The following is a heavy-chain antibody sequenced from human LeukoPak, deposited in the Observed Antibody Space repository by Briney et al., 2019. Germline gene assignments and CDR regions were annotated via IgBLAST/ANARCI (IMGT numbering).Heavy chain of an antibody. CDR2: INPNSGGT. D-gene: IGHD1-1*01. CDR1: GYTFTGYY. V-gene: IGHV1-2*02. CDR3: AGTDGGSHYYYYMDV. Sequence: ASVKVSCKASGYTFTGYYMHWVRQAPGQGLEWMGWINPNSGGTNYAQKFQGRVTITADKSTSTAYMELSSLRSEDTAVYYCAGTDGGSHYYYYMDVWGKGTTVTVSS. J-gene: IGHJ6*03.